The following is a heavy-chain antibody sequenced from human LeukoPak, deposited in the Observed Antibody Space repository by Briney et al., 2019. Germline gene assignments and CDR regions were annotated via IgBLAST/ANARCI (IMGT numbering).Heavy chain of an antibody. D-gene: IGHD3-10*01. CDR1: GFTIRRYA. J-gene: IGHJ3*02. CDR3: ARSYRRGAITMVRAVANRGAFDI. Sequence: GGSLRLSCASSGFTIRRYAMHWVRQAPGKGLDWVACMSYDGSNKYYSDSVKGPFTISRDNSKHPLYLQMNSLRAEDAAVYYCARSYRRGAITMVRAVANRGAFDIWGQGTMVTVSS. V-gene: IGHV3-30*04. CDR2: MSYDGSNK.